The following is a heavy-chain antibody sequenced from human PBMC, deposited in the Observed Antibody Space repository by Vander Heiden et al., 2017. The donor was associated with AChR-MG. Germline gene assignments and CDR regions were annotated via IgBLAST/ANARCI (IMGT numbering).Heavy chain of an antibody. CDR3: ARGILRLNWFDP. CDR2: INHSGST. D-gene: IGHD3-3*01. Sequence: QVHLQQWGAGLLKPSETLSLTCAVYGGSFSGYYWSWIRQPPGKGLEWIGEINHSGSTNYNPSLKSRVTISVDTSKNQFSLKLSSVTAADTAVYYCARGILRLNWFDPWGQGTLVTVSS. CDR1: GGSFSGYY. J-gene: IGHJ5*02. V-gene: IGHV4-34*01.